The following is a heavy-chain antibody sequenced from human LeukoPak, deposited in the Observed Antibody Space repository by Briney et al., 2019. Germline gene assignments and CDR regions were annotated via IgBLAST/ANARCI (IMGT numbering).Heavy chain of an antibody. CDR1: GYNFIAYY. V-gene: IGHV1-2*06. J-gene: IGHJ4*02. D-gene: IGHD5-12*01. Sequence: ASVKVSCKASGYNFIAYYIHWVRQAPGQGLEWMGRISPNSGDTSYAQNFQGRVTMTRDTSISTAYMELSRLRSDDTAVYFCARVRRAGYDFLGYWGQGTLVTVSS. CDR3: ARVRRAGYDFLGY. CDR2: ISPNSGDT.